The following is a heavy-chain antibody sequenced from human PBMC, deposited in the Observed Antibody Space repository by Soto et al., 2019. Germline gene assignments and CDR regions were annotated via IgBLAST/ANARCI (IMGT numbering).Heavy chain of an antibody. J-gene: IGHJ4*02. CDR2: INHSGST. CDR3: ARWGSGWYYFDY. D-gene: IGHD6-19*01. Sequence: SETLSLTCTVSGGSFSGYYWSWIRQPPGKGLEWIGEINHSGSTNYNPSLKSRVTILVDTSKNQFSLKLSSVTAADTAVYYCARWGSGWYYFDYWGQGTLVTVSS. V-gene: IGHV4-34*01. CDR1: GGSFSGYY.